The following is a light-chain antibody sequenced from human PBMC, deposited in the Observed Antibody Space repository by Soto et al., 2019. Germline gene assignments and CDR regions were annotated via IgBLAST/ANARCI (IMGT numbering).Light chain of an antibody. CDR3: FSLRGGDSHV. J-gene: IGLJ1*01. V-gene: IGLV1-40*01. Sequence: QSVLTQPPSVSGAPGQRVTISCTGSSSNIGAGYDVHWYQQLPGTAPKLLIYANNNRPSGVPDRFSGSKSGTSASLAITGLQAEDEADYYCFSLRGGDSHVFGTGTKVTVL. CDR1: SSNIGAGYD. CDR2: ANN.